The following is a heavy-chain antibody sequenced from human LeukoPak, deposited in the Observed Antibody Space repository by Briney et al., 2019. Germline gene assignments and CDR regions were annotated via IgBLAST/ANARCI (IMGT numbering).Heavy chain of an antibody. CDR3: ARRSGTVTTSWFDP. D-gene: IGHD4-17*01. CDR2: INHSGST. J-gene: IGHJ5*02. CDR1: GGSFSGYY. Sequence: SETLSLTCAVYGGSFSGYYWSWIRQPPGKGLEWIGEINHSGSTNYNPSLKSRVTISVDTSKNQFSLKLSSVTAADTAVYYCARRSGTVTTSWFDPWGQGTLVTVSS. V-gene: IGHV4-34*01.